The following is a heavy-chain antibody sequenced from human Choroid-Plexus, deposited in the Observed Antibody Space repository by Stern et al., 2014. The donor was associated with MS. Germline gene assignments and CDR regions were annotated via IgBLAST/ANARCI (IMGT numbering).Heavy chain of an antibody. Sequence: QVQLGGSGGGVVQPGRPLRLSCVASGFTFGSCAMHWVRQAPGKGLEWVAGVSYDGSNKYYADSVKGRFTISRDNSQNTLYMQMSSLRPEDTAVYYCAKDRQYLTYFFDHWGQGSLVTVSS. D-gene: IGHD2/OR15-2a*01. CDR1: GFTFGSCA. CDR2: VSYDGSNK. J-gene: IGHJ5*02. CDR3: AKDRQYLTYFFDH. V-gene: IGHV3-30*18.